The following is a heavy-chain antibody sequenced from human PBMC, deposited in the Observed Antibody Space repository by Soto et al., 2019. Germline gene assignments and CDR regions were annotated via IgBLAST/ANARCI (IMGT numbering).Heavy chain of an antibody. CDR1: GFTVDDYT. D-gene: IGHD6-13*01. CDR2: ISWDGGST. V-gene: IGHV3-43*01. Sequence: LRLSCAASGFTVDDYTMHRVRQAPVKGLEWVSLISWDGGSTYYADSVKGRFTISRDKSKNSLYLQMNSLRTEDTALYYCAKDIGLAAAGSYFDHWGQGTLVTVSS. J-gene: IGHJ4*02. CDR3: AKDIGLAAAGSYFDH.